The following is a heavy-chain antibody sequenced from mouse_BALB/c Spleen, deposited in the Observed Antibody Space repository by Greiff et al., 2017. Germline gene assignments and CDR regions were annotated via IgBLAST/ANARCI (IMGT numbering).Heavy chain of an antibody. CDR2: ISSGGSYT. CDR3: ARHPGAMDY. V-gene: IGHV5-6*01. Sequence: EVKLMESGGDLVKPGGSLKLSCAASGFTFSSYGMSWVRQTPDKRLEWVATISSGGSYTYYPDSVKGRFTISRDNAKNTLYLQMSSLKSEDTAMYYCARHPGAMDYWGQGTSVTVSS. CDR1: GFTFSSYG. J-gene: IGHJ4*01.